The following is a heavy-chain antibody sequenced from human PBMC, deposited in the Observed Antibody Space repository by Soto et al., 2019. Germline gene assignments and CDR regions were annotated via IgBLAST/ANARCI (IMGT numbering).Heavy chain of an antibody. J-gene: IGHJ5*02. Sequence: AEALSLTGAVYVWTFSCDRLSWIRQPPGKGLEWIGEVNHSGSTNYNPSLKSRVTISVDTSKNQFSLKLSSVTAADTAVYYCARGWSGLVIIRFDPWGQGTLVTSPQ. D-gene: IGHD3-9*01. CDR3: ARGWSGLVIIRFDP. CDR1: VWTFSCDR. V-gene: IGHV4-34*01. CDR2: VNHSGST.